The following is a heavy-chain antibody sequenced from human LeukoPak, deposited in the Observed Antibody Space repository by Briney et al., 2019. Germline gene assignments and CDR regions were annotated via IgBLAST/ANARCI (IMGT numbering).Heavy chain of an antibody. CDR2: IRGNGET. V-gene: IGHV3-23*01. J-gene: IGHJ4*02. CDR3: ARASWVSSIDAVR. Sequence: GGSLRLSCAASGLSFSSFAMSWVRQGPARGLEWVSSIRGNGETFCADSVKGRFTLSSDISRNTVYFQLNNLRVEDTAIYYCARASWVSSIDAVRWGQGTLVTVSS. CDR1: GLSFSSFA. D-gene: IGHD6-13*01.